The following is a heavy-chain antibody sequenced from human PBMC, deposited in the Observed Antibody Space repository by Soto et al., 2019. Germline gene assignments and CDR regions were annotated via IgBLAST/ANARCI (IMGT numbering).Heavy chain of an antibody. Sequence: GSLRLSCAPSGFTFSDYYMSSIRQAPGKGLEWVSYISSSGSTIYYADSVKGRFTISRDNAKNSLYLQMNSLRAEDTAVYYCARDRTTGTTFDYWGQGTLVTVSS. CDR2: ISSSGSTI. CDR3: ARDRTTGTTFDY. V-gene: IGHV3-11*04. J-gene: IGHJ4*02. CDR1: GFTFSDYY. D-gene: IGHD1-7*01.